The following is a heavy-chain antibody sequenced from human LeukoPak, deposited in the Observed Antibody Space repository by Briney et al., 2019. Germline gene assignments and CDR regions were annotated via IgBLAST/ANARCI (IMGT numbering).Heavy chain of an antibody. V-gene: IGHV3-21*01. J-gene: IGHJ5*02. CDR1: GFALSSHW. CDR2: ISSSSSYM. Sequence: GGSLRLSCAASGFALSSHWMNWVRQAPGKGLEWVSSISSSSSYMYYADSVKGRFTISRDNAKNSLYLQMNSLRAEDTAVYYCARVLTAPHDGAWGQGTLVTVSS. CDR3: ARVLTAPHDGA. D-gene: IGHD1-1*01.